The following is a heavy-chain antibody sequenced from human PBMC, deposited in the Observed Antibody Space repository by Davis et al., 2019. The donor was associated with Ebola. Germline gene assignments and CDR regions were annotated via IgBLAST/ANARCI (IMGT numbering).Heavy chain of an antibody. CDR3: VRGPQSIFGVVV. V-gene: IGHV4-34*01. J-gene: IGHJ6*04. CDR2: IKESGST. Sequence: MPSESLTLSCAVYGGSFSRYYWGWIRQPPGKGLEWIGEIKESGSTNYNPSLKSRVTISVDTSRKQFSLKLNSVTAAETAVYYCVRGPQSIFGVVVWGKGTPVTVSS. CDR1: GGSFSRYY. D-gene: IGHD3-3*01.